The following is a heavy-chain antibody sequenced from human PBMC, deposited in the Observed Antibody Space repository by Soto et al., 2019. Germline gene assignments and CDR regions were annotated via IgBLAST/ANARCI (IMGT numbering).Heavy chain of an antibody. J-gene: IGHJ4*02. Sequence: QVQLVESGGGVVQPGRSLSLSCAASGFTFSSYAMHWVRQAPGKGMEWVAAISYDGNNKYYPDSVKGRFIISKDNSKNTLSLQRDSLRAADTAVYSCASETPTTVTTDYWGQGTLVTVSS. V-gene: IGHV3-30-3*01. CDR3: ASETPTTVTTDY. D-gene: IGHD4-17*01. CDR2: ISYDGNNK. CDR1: GFTFSSYA.